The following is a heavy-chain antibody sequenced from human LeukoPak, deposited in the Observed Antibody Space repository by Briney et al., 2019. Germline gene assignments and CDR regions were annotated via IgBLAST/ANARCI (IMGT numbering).Heavy chain of an antibody. Sequence: GGSLRLSCAASGFTFSDYYMSWIRQAPGKGLEWVSYISSSGSTIYYADSVKGRFTISRDNAKNSLYLQMNSLRAEDTAVYYCARARPQTGNASIFDYWGQGTLVTVSS. J-gene: IGHJ4*02. CDR1: GFTFSDYY. D-gene: IGHD1-1*01. CDR2: ISSSGSTI. CDR3: ARARPQTGNASIFDY. V-gene: IGHV3-11*04.